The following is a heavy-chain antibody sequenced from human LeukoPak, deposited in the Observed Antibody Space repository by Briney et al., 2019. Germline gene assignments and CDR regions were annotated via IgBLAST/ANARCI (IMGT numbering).Heavy chain of an antibody. D-gene: IGHD2-2*01. CDR3: ARAVDLKANWFDP. Sequence: KPSETLSLTCAVSGGSISSGGYSWSWIRQPPGKGLEWIGYIYYSGSTYYNPSLKSRVTISVDTSKNQFSLKLSSVTAADTAVYYCARAVDLKANWFDPWGQGTLVTVSS. J-gene: IGHJ5*02. CDR1: GGSISSGGYS. V-gene: IGHV4-30-4*07. CDR2: IYYSGST.